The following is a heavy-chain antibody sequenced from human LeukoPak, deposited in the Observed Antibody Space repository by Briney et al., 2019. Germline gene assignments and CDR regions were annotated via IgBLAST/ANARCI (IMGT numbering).Heavy chain of an antibody. J-gene: IGHJ4*02. CDR1: GGSFSGYY. CDR2: INHSGST. D-gene: IGHD5-18*01. CDR3: ARSGRYSYGYKVDY. V-gene: IGHV4-34*01. Sequence: KPSETLSLTCAVYGGSFSGYYWSWIRQPPGKGLEWIGEINHSGSTNYNPSLKSRVTISVDTSKNQFSLKLSSVTAADTAVYYCARSGRYSYGYKVDYWGQGTLVTVSS.